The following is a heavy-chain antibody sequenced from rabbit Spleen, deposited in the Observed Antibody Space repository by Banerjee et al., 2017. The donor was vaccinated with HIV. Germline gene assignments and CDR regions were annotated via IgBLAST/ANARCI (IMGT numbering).Heavy chain of an antibody. CDR3: ARDLDGVIGWNFGW. J-gene: IGHJ4*01. D-gene: IGHD1-1*01. V-gene: IGHV1S47*01. Sequence: SQTLTCTASGFDFSVYGLSWVRQAPGKGLEWIGYIDPIFGVSYYATWVNGRFTISSHDAQNTLYLQLSSLTAADTATYFCARDLDGVIGWNFGWWGPGTLVTVS. CDR2: IDPIFGVS. CDR1: GFDFSVYG.